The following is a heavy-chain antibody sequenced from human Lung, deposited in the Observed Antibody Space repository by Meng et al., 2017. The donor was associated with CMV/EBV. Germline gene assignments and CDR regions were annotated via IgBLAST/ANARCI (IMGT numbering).Heavy chain of an antibody. CDR1: GDSLRTSSYY. CDR3: ARLYGLIH. Sequence: SDTXSLTCTVSGDSLRTSSYYWGWIRRAPGKGPEWIGSIYSSGNTYFKPSLKSRVSLSIETSKNQFSLRLSSVTAADTGVYYCARLYGLIHWGQGVQVTVAS. V-gene: IGHV4-39*01. J-gene: IGHJ4*02. D-gene: IGHD3-16*01. CDR2: IYSSGNT.